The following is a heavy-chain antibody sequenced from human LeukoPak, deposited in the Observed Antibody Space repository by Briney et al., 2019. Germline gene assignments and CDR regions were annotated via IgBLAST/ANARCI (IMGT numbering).Heavy chain of an antibody. Sequence: PSETLSLTCTVSGGSTSISRYYWGWIRQSPGKGLEWIGSIYYSGSTYYNPSLKSRVTISVDTSKNQFSLKLSSVTAADTAVYYCARHVKDYYDSSGYSNYFDYWGQGTLITVSS. J-gene: IGHJ4*02. D-gene: IGHD3-22*01. CDR2: IYYSGST. V-gene: IGHV4-39*01. CDR3: ARHVKDYYDSSGYSNYFDY. CDR1: GGSTSISRYY.